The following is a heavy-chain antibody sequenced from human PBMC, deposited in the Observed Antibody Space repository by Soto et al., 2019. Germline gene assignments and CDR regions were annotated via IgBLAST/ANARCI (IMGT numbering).Heavy chain of an antibody. D-gene: IGHD4-17*01. V-gene: IGHV2-26*01. J-gene: IGHJ6*02. CDR1: GFSLTTGRLG. CDR3: VRVNADSYQFCYGMAV. CDR2: IFSDNER. Sequence: QVTLKESGPVLVKPTETLTLTCTVSGFSLTTGRLGVSWIRQSPGKALEWLAHIFSDNERSYSTSMQGRLTISKDSSGSQVVLSMTNMDPVDSGTYYWVRVNADSYQFCYGMAVWGQGTTVTVSS.